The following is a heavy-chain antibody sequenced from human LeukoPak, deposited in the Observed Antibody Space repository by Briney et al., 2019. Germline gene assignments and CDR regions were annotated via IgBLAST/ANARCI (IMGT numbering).Heavy chain of an antibody. Sequence: GGSLRLSCAGSGFTFSRHGMNWVRQAPGTGLEWVSGIKWDGGSTGYEDTVKGRFTISRDNAKNSLYLQMNSLRAEDTALYYCARNVGSGYYYYFDYWGQGTLVTVSS. J-gene: IGHJ4*02. CDR3: ARNVGSGYYYYFDY. D-gene: IGHD3-22*01. CDR1: GFTFSRHG. CDR2: IKWDGGST. V-gene: IGHV3-20*04.